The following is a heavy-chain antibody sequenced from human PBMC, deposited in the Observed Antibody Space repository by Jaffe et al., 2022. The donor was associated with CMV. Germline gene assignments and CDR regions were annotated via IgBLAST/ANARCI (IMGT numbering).Heavy chain of an antibody. V-gene: IGHV3-23*01. CDR3: ASRVNGAHFDY. D-gene: IGHD1-26*01. Sequence: EVQLLESGGGLVQPGGSLRLSCAGSGFTFSNYAMGWVRQAPGKGLEWVSGINNSGGSTYYTDSVKGRFTISRDNSDNTLYLQMNSLRVEDTAVYYCASRVNGAHFDYWGQGTLVTVSS. CDR2: INNSGGST. J-gene: IGHJ4*02. CDR1: GFTFSNYA.